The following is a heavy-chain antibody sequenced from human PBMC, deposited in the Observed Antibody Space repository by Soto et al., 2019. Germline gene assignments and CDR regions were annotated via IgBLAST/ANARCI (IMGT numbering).Heavy chain of an antibody. CDR2: YYWDEDE. D-gene: IGHD2-21*01. CDR1: GFSFSDGAVG. V-gene: IGHV2-5*02. CDR3: SRGRPRESCWGGDCYYFDV. J-gene: IGHJ4*02. Sequence: QITVKESGPTLVKPTQTLKLTCTFSGFSFSDGAVGVGWFRQSPGKAPECLAIYYWDEDEWHSPSLRPRISIGYDAARSQVVLSMVDMDPQDTATYFCSRGRPRESCWGGDCYYFDVWGQGLQVAAS.